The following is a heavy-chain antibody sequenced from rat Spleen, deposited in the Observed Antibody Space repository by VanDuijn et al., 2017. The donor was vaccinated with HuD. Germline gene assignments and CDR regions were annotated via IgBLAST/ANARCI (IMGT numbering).Heavy chain of an antibody. V-gene: IGHV3-1*01. CDR1: GYSITSNF. J-gene: IGHJ2*01. CDR2: ISYSGST. D-gene: IGHD4-2*01. Sequence: EVQLQESGPGLVKPSQSLALTCSVTGYSITSNFWGWIRKFPGNKMEWMGYISYSGSTSYNPSLKSRVSITRDTSKNQFFLQLNSVTTEDTATYYCATLGLAYYFDDWGQGVMVTVSS. CDR3: ATLGLAYYFDD.